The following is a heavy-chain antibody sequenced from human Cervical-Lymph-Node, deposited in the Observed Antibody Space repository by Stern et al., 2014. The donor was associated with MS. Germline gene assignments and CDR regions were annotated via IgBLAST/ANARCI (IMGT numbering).Heavy chain of an antibody. Sequence: AQLVESGAEVKQPGSSVNVSCKASGGTFRSYGFSWVRQAPGQGLEWMGGIIPIFGVTNYEQKYQGRVTIIADESTNTVYMELSSLRSEDTAVYYCARHFDWLLGAEDYGMDVWGQGTTVTVSS. CDR1: GGTFRSYG. CDR3: ARHFDWLLGAEDYGMDV. V-gene: IGHV1-69*01. J-gene: IGHJ6*02. D-gene: IGHD3-9*01. CDR2: IIPIFGVT.